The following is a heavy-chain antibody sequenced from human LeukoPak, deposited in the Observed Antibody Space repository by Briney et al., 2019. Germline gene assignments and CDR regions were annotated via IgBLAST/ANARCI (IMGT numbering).Heavy chain of an antibody. J-gene: IGHJ6*02. Sequence: SVKVSCKASGGTFSSYTISWVRQAPAQGLEWMGRIIPILGIANYAQKFQGRVTITADKSTSTAYMELSSLRSEDTAVYYCASEYEFYGMDVWGQGTTVTVSS. D-gene: IGHD3-3*01. CDR3: ASEYEFYGMDV. CDR1: GGTFSSYT. CDR2: IIPILGIA. V-gene: IGHV1-69*02.